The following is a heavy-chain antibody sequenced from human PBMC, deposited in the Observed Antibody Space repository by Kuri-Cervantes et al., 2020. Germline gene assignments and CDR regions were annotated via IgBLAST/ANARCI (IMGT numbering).Heavy chain of an antibody. CDR3: ARGLGDYVGWFDP. D-gene: IGHD4-17*01. V-gene: IGHV4-34*01. Sequence: SQTLSLTCAVYGGSFSGYYWSWIRQPPGKGLEWIGEINHSGNTNYNPSLKSRVTISVDTSKNQFSLRLSSVTAADTAVYYCARGLGDYVGWFDPWGQGTLVTVSS. CDR1: GGSFSGYY. CDR2: INHSGNT. J-gene: IGHJ5*02.